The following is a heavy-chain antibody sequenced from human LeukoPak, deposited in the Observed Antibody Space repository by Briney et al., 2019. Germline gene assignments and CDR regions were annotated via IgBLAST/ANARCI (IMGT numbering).Heavy chain of an antibody. CDR2: IIAIFGTA. CDR1: GGTFSSYA. CDR3: AASVDGISWYEDY. J-gene: IGHJ4*02. D-gene: IGHD6-13*01. V-gene: IGHV1-69*01. Sequence: WASVKVSCTASGGTFSSYAISWVRQAPGQGLEWMGGIIAIFGTANYALEFQGRVMITADESTSTAYMELSSLRSEDTAVHHCAASVDGISWYEDYWGQGTLVTVSS.